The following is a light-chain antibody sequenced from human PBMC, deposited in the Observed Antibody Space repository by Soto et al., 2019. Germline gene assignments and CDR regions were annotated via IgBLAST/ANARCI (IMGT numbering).Light chain of an antibody. V-gene: IGLV2-23*02. CDR1: SSDVGSYNL. CDR3: CSYAGSSTYV. CDR2: EVS. Sequence: SVLTQPASVSGSPGQSITISCTGTSSDVGSYNLVSWYQQHPGKAPKLMIYEVSKRPSGVSNRFSGSKSGNTASQTISGLQAEDEADYYCCSYAGSSTYVFGTGTKVTVL. J-gene: IGLJ1*01.